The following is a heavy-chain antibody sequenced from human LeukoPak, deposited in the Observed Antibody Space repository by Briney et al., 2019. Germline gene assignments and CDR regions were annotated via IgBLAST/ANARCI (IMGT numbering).Heavy chain of an antibody. J-gene: IGHJ5*02. CDR1: GGSISSYY. Sequence: PSETLSLTCTVSGGSISSYYWSWIRQPPGKGLEWIGYIYYSGSTNYNPSLKSRVTISVDTSKNQFSLKLSSVTAADTAVYYCARDTSGGGNFERGNWFDPWGQGTLVTVSS. CDR2: IYYSGST. V-gene: IGHV4-59*01. CDR3: ARDTSGGGNFERGNWFDP. D-gene: IGHD4-23*01.